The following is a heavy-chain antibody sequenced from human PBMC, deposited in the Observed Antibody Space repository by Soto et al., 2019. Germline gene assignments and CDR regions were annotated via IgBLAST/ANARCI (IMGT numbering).Heavy chain of an antibody. CDR2: INHSGST. V-gene: IGHV4-4*02. Sequence: PSETLSPTCAVSGGSISSSNWWSWVRQPPGKGLEWIGEINHSGSTNYNPSLKSRVTISVDTSKNQFSLKLSSVTAADTAVYYCARAPRGNYGYPSYFDYWGQGTLVTVSS. CDR3: ARAPRGNYGYPSYFDY. D-gene: IGHD3-10*01. CDR1: GGSISSSNW. J-gene: IGHJ4*02.